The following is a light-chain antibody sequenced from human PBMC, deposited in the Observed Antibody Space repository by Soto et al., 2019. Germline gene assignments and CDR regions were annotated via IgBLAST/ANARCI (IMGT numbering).Light chain of an antibody. CDR1: GSISTS. J-gene: IGKJ1*01. CDR3: QQTYTFPRT. V-gene: IGKV1-39*01. Sequence: DIQMTQSPSSLSASVGDRVTITCRASGSISTSLNWYQQKPGKAPKVLIYSTSSLQSGVPSRFSGSGSGTDFTLTISSLQPEDFGTYYCQQTYTFPRTFGRGTSVEIK. CDR2: STS.